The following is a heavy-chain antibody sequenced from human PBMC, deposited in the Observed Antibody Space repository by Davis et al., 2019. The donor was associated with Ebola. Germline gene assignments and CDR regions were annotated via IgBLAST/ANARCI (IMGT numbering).Heavy chain of an antibody. Sequence: AASVKVSCKASGGTFSTYAISWVRQAPGQGLEWMGGIIPMFGTANYAQKFQGRVTITADESTSTAYMELSSLRSEDTAVYYCASGAEWLVSGYWGQGTLATVSS. CDR1: GGTFSTYA. V-gene: IGHV1-69*13. D-gene: IGHD6-19*01. J-gene: IGHJ4*02. CDR3: ASGAEWLVSGY. CDR2: IIPMFGTA.